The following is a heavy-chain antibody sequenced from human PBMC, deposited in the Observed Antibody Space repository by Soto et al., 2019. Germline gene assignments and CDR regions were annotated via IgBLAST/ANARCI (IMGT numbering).Heavy chain of an antibody. J-gene: IGHJ6*02. D-gene: IGHD3-16*01. Sequence: QVQLVQSGAEVKKPGSSVRVSCKASGTIFSSYTISWVRQAPGQGLEWMARIIPILGETNSAQKFQGRVTLTADKSTNTAYMQLNSLRLEDTAVYYCARGLGGRMDDWGQGTTVTVSS. CDR2: IIPILGET. CDR3: ARGLGGRMDD. V-gene: IGHV1-69*08. CDR1: GTIFSSYT.